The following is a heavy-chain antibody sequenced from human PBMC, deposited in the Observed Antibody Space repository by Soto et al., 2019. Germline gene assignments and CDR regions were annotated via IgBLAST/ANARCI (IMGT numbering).Heavy chain of an antibody. V-gene: IGHV4-59*01. J-gene: IGHJ6*02. CDR2: IYYSGST. CDR3: ARHGKLGYCISTSCYYGTDV. Sequence: PSETLSLTCTVSGGSISSYYWSWIRQPPGKGLEWIGYIYYSGSTNYNPSLKSRVTISVDTSKNQFSLKLSSVTAADTAMYYCARHGKLGYCISTSCYYGTDVWGQGTTVTVSS. CDR1: GGSISSYY. D-gene: IGHD2-2*01.